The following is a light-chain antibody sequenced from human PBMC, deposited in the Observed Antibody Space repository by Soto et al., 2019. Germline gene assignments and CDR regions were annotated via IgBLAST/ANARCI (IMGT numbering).Light chain of an antibody. J-gene: IGLJ2*01. CDR3: CSFARRSTLI. CDR1: SSDVGTYNL. CDR2: EGG. V-gene: IGLV2-23*01. Sequence: QSALTQPASVSGSPGQSITISCTGTSSDVGTYNLVSWYQQYPGKAPTLMIYEGGKRPSGVSNRFSGSKSGNTASLTISGLQAEDEADYYCCSFARRSTLIFGRGTKLTVL.